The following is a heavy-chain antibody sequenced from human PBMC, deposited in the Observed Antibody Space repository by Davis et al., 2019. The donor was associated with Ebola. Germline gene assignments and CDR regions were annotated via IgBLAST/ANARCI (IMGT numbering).Heavy chain of an antibody. V-gene: IGHV3-9*01. J-gene: IGHJ3*02. CDR3: AKTRSGDYPHDAFDI. Sequence: SLKISCAASGFTFDDYAMHWVRQAPGKGLEWVSGISWNSGSIGYADSVKGRFTISRDNSKNTLYLQMNSLRAEDTAVYYCAKTRSGDYPHDAFDIWGQGTTVTVSS. CDR2: ISWNSGSI. D-gene: IGHD4-17*01. CDR1: GFTFDDYA.